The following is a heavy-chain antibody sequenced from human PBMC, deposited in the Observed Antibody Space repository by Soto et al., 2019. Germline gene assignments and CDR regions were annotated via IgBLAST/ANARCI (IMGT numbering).Heavy chain of an antibody. CDR1: GYAFSSYW. CDR2: IYPGDSDT. Sequence: GESLKLSCQGSGYAFSSYWIAWVRQMPGKGLEWMGIIYPGDSDTRYSPSFQGQVTISVDKSITTAYLQWSSLKASDTAMYYCARGYCTATTCDPWFDPWGQGTLVTVSS. D-gene: IGHD2-8*02. V-gene: IGHV5-51*01. J-gene: IGHJ5*02. CDR3: ARGYCTATTCDPWFDP.